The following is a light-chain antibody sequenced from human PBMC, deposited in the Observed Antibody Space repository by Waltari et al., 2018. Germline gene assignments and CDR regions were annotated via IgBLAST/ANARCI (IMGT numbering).Light chain of an antibody. CDR1: GSNIGAGYD. CDR3: QSFDTNLSVI. J-gene: IGLJ2*01. CDR2: TNT. Sequence: QSVLTQPPSVSGAPEQGVTISCTGGGSNIGAGYDVHWYQQFPGTAPKLLIFTNTNRPSGGPDRFPGSRSGASASLAITGLQAEEEGYYYCQSFDTNLSVIFGGGTKLTVL. V-gene: IGLV1-40*01.